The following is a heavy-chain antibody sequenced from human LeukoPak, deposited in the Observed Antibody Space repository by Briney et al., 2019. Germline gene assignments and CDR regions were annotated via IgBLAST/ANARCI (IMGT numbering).Heavy chain of an antibody. J-gene: IGHJ5*02. CDR1: GFTFSSYG. Sequence: PGGSLRLSCAASGFTFSSYGMRWVRQAPGKGLEWVAHIRSDENYKHYADSVKGRFTISRDNSKNTVYVQMNSLRPEDTAVYYCAKDAHWSADHWGQGTLVTVSS. V-gene: IGHV3-30*02. CDR3: AKDAHWSADH. D-gene: IGHD3-3*01. CDR2: IRSDENYK.